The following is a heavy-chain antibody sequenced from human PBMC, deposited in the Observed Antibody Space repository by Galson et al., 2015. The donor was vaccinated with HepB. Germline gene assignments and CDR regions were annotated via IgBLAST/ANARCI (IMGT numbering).Heavy chain of an antibody. Sequence: SLRLSCAASGFTFSSYWMTWVRQAPGKGPEWVANIDQDGSERYYVDSVKGRFTISRDNAKNSLYLQMSSLRAEDTAVYYCARSVRGSYWGQGTLVTVSA. CDR1: GFTFSSYW. J-gene: IGHJ4*02. CDR2: IDQDGSER. CDR3: ARSVRGSY. V-gene: IGHV3-7*03.